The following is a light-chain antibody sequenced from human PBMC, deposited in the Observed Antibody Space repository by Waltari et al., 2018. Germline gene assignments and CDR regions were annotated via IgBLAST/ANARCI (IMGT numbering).Light chain of an antibody. J-gene: IGKJ1*01. CDR2: WAS. Sequence: DVVLTQSPDSLAVSLGERATVTCRSSQSLLYYSTGKNYLAWYQQRQGQPPKLLISWASNPEVGGPCPFKCRRARKNFPPHNNHPPAGEGAVYYCQQYYRSRSFGQGTKVEIK. V-gene: IGKV4-1*01. CDR3: QQYYRSRS. CDR1: QSLLYYSTGKNY.